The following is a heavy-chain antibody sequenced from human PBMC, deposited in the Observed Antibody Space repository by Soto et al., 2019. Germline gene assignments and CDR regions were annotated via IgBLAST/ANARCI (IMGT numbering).Heavy chain of an antibody. CDR1: GGSLSNYN. J-gene: IGHJ3*02. Sequence: SETLSLTCTVSGGSLSNYNWNWVRQSAGKGLERIGRIYSNGKAYYSPSPKSRVTISVDTLNNQVPLRLSSVTASDTAKFACGTERTYQMSGDDTLDIWGRGTMVTVSS. CDR3: GTERTYQMSGDDTLDI. CDR2: IYSNGKA. V-gene: IGHV4-4*07. D-gene: IGHD2-21*01.